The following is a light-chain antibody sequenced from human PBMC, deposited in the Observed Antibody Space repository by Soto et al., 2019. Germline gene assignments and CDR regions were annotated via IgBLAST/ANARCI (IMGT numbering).Light chain of an antibody. Sequence: QSALTQPASVSGSPGQSITISCTGTSSDVGGYDYVSWYQLHPGKAPKLMVFEVNNRPSGVSYRFSGSKSGNTASLTISGLQAEDEADYYCSSYSNSNTPFLFGGGTKLTVL. CDR2: EVN. CDR1: SSDVGGYDY. J-gene: IGLJ2*01. V-gene: IGLV2-14*01. CDR3: SSYSNSNTPFL.